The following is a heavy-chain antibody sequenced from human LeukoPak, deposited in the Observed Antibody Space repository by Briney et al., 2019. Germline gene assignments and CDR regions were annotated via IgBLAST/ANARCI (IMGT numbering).Heavy chain of an antibody. V-gene: IGHV3-7*01. CDR1: GSTLSNYW. CDR3: ARDEPGYGEFLLY. J-gene: IGHJ4*02. D-gene: IGHD3-10*01. CDR2: INEDGSVK. Sequence: AGGSLRLSCAASGSTLSNYWMSWVRQAPGKGLEWVANINEDGSVKNYVDSLKGRFTISRDNTKNSMYLQMNSLRAEDTAVYYCARDEPGYGEFLLYWGQGTLVTVSS.